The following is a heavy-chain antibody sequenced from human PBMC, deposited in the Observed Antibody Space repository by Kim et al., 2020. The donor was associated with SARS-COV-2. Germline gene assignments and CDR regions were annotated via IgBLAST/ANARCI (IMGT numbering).Heavy chain of an antibody. V-gene: IGHV4-4*02. D-gene: IGHD3-3*01. CDR1: GGSISSSNW. J-gene: IGHJ5*02. Sequence: SETLSLTCAVSGGSISSSNWWSWVRQPPGKGLEWIGEIYHSGSTNYNPSLKSRVTISVDKSKNQFSLKLSSVTAADTAVYYCARERRIRFLGPLNWFDPWGQGTLVTVSS. CDR2: IYHSGST. CDR3: ARERRIRFLGPLNWFDP.